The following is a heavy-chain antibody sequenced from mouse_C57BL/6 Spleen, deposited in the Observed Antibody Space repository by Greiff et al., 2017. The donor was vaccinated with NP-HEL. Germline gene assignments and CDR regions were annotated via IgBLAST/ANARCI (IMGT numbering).Heavy chain of an antibody. CDR2: IYPGDGDT. CDR3: ETCDCGSFAY. Sequence: QVQLQQSGPELVKPGASVKISCKASGYAFSSSWMNWVKQRPGKGLEWIGRIYPGDGDTNYNGKFKGKATLTADNSSSTAYMQLSSLTSEDAAVYFCETCDCGSFAYWGQGTLVTVSA. CDR1: GYAFSSSW. D-gene: IGHD1-1*01. V-gene: IGHV1-82*01. J-gene: IGHJ3*01.